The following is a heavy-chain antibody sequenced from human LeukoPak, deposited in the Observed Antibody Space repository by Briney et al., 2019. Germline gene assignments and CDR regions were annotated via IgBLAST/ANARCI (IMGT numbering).Heavy chain of an antibody. CDR3: ARDTGFGEFYYYMDV. Sequence: GGSLRLSCASSGFTFSSYAMSWVRQAPGKGLEWVSTIGGTGVRTYYADSVKGRLTISRDNSKNTLYLQINSLRAEDTAVYYCARDTGFGEFYYYMDVWGKGTTVTVSS. D-gene: IGHD3-10*01. V-gene: IGHV3-23*01. CDR1: GFTFSSYA. J-gene: IGHJ6*03. CDR2: IGGTGVRT.